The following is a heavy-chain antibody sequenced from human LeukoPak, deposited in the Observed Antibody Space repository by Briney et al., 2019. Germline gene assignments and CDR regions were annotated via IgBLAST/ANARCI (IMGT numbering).Heavy chain of an antibody. D-gene: IGHD6-19*01. V-gene: IGHV4-34*01. CDR1: GGSFSGYY. Sequence: SETLSLTCAVYGGSFSGYYWSWIRQPPGKGLEWIGEINHSGSTNYNPSLKSRVTISVDTSKNQFSLKLSSVTAADTAVYYCARPSYSSGWIYYYYGMDVWGQGTTVTVSS. J-gene: IGHJ6*02. CDR2: INHSGST. CDR3: ARPSYSSGWIYYYYGMDV.